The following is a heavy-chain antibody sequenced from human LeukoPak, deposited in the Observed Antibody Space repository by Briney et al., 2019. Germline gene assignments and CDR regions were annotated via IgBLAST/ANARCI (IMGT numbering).Heavy chain of an antibody. CDR1: GFTFSSYW. CDR3: ARGGRRDGYNRFFQSGAPDY. V-gene: IGHV3-7*01. CDR2: IKQDGGEK. Sequence: PGGSLRLSCAASGFTFSSYWMSWVRQAPGKGPEWVANIKQDGGEKYYVDSVKGRFTISRDNAKSSLYLQMNNLRAEDTAVYYCARGGRRDGYNRFFQSGAPDYWGQGTLVTVSS. J-gene: IGHJ4*02. D-gene: IGHD5-24*01.